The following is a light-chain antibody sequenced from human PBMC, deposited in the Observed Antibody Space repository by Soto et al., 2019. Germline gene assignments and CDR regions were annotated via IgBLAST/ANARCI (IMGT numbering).Light chain of an antibody. CDR1: QAINKY. CDR2: DVS. Sequence: DIQLTQSPSSLSASVGYRVTITCRPSQAINKYLSWFRQKPGKAPEPLIYDVSTLQSGVPSRFSGSGSGTYFTLTISSLQLDDFASYYCQQSLSTPWSFGQGTKVDIK. J-gene: IGKJ1*01. V-gene: IGKV1-39*01. CDR3: QQSLSTPWS.